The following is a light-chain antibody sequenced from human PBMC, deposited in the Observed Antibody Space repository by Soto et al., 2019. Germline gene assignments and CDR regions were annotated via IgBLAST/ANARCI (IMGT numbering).Light chain of an antibody. CDR3: QQSYSTPMYT. CDR2: AAS. J-gene: IGKJ2*01. Sequence: EIQMTQSPSSLSASVGDRVTITCRASQSISSYLNWYQQKPGKAPKLLIYAASSLQSGVPSRFSGSGSGTDFTLIISSLQPEDFATYYCQQSYSTPMYTFGQGTKLEIK. V-gene: IGKV1-39*01. CDR1: QSISSY.